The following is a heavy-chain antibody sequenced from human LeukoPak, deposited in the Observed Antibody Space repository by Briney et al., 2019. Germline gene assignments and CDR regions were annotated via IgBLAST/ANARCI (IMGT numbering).Heavy chain of an antibody. CDR1: GFTFSSYE. Sequence: GGSLRLPCAASGFTFSSYEMNWVRQAPGKGLEWVSYISSSGSTIYYADSVRGRFTISRDNAKNSLYLQMNSLRAEDTAVYYCASDVDTATFDYWGQGTLVTVSS. V-gene: IGHV3-48*03. CDR3: ASDVDTATFDY. CDR2: ISSSGSTI. D-gene: IGHD5-18*01. J-gene: IGHJ4*02.